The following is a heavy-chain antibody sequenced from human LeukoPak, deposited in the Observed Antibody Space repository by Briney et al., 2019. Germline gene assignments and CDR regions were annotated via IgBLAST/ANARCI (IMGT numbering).Heavy chain of an antibody. CDR1: GGSISSSSYY. CDR2: IYTSGST. J-gene: IGHJ4*02. V-gene: IGHV4-39*07. D-gene: IGHD5-12*01. Sequence: SETLSLTCTVSGGSISSSSYYWGWIRQPPGKGLEWIGRIYTSGSTNYNPSLKSRVTMSVDTSKNQFSLKLSSVTAADTAVYYCASGGKSSYDNFDYWGQGTLVTVSS. CDR3: ASGGKSSYDNFDY.